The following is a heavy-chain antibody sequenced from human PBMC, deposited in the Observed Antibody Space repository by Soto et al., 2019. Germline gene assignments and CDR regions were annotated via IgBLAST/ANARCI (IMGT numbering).Heavy chain of an antibody. CDR2: IRSKANSYAT. D-gene: IGHD3-16*01. CDR1: GFTFSGSA. V-gene: IGHV3-73*01. CDR3: TRSLDRLTPSYYYYYMDV. J-gene: IGHJ6*03. Sequence: GGSLRLSYAASGFTFSGSAMHWVRQASGKGLEWVGRIRSKANSYATAYAASVKGRFTISRDDSKNTAYLQMNSLKTEDTAVYYCTRSLDRLTPSYYYYYMDVWGKGTTVTVSS.